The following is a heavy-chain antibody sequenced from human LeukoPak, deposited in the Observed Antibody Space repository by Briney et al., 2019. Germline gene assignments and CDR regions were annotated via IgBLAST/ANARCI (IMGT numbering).Heavy chain of an antibody. CDR3: ATLDLRGYYFDY. CDR2: IYSGGAT. J-gene: IGHJ4*02. CDR1: GFAVSSNY. Sequence: PGGSLRLSCAASGFAVSSNYIGWVRQAPGKGLEYVSVIYSGGATYCADSVKGRFTISRHISKHTLYLQMNSLRAEDTAVYYCATLDLRGYYFDYWGQGTLVTVSS. D-gene: IGHD3-22*01. V-gene: IGHV3-53*04.